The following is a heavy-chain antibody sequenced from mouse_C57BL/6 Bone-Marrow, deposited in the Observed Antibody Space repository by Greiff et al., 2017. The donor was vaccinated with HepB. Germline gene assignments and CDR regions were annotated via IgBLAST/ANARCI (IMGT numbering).Heavy chain of an antibody. CDR3: AREGGGSSSYWYFDV. CDR2: ISDGGSYT. CDR1: GFTFSSYA. J-gene: IGHJ1*03. V-gene: IGHV5-4*01. Sequence: EVQLQESGGGLVKPGGSLKLSCAASGFTFSSYAMSWVRQTPEKRLEWVATISDGGSYTYYPDNVKGRFTISRDNAKNNLYLQMSHLKSEDTAMYYCAREGGGSSSYWYFDVWGTGTTVTVSS. D-gene: IGHD1-1*01.